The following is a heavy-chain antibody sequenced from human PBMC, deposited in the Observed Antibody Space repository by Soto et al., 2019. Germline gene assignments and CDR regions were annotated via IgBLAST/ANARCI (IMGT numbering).Heavy chain of an antibody. CDR1: GFTFSSYG. V-gene: IGHV3-30*18. J-gene: IGHJ4*02. CDR2: ISYDGSNK. Sequence: PGGSLRLSCAASGFTFSSYGMHWVRQAPGKGLEWVAVISYDGSNKYYADSVKGRFTISRDNSKNTLYLQMNSLRAEDTAVYYCAKDIGSGQYFDYWGQGTLVTVSS. CDR3: AKDIGSGQYFDY. D-gene: IGHD3-10*01.